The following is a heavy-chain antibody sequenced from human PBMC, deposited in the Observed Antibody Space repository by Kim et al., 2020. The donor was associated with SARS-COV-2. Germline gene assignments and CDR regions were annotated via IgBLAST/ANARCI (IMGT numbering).Heavy chain of an antibody. V-gene: IGHV4-4*02. J-gene: IGHJ4*02. CDR1: GGSISSSNW. D-gene: IGHD3-3*01. Sequence: SETLSLTCAVSGGSISSSNWWSWVRQPPGKGLEWIGEIYLSGSTNYNPSLKSRVTISVDKSKNQFSLKLSSVTAADTAVYYCARRVRITIFGVVTYFDYWGQGTLVTVPS. CDR3: ARRVRITIFGVVTYFDY. CDR2: IYLSGST.